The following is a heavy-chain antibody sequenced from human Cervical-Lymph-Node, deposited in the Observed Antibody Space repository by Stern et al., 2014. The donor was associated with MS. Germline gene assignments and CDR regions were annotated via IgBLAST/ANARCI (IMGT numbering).Heavy chain of an antibody. D-gene: IGHD4-17*01. CDR2: INTNTGNP. CDR1: GYSFTHFA. Sequence: QVQLLQPGSELKKPGASVKVSCKASGYSFTHFALNWVRHAPGQGLQWMGWINTNTGNPSYAQAFTGRFVFSLDTSVSTAYLQISSLKAEDTAVYYCARDPHDYGDRFDYGGQGTLVTVSS. V-gene: IGHV7-4-1*02. J-gene: IGHJ4*02. CDR3: ARDPHDYGDRFDY.